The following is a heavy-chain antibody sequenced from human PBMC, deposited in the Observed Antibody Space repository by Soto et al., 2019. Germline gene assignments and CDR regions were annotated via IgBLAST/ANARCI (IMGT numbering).Heavy chain of an antibody. CDR3: AKGREGIPVAGTFDY. V-gene: IGHV3-23*01. CDR1: GFTFSSYA. Sequence: GGSLRLSCAASGFTFSSYAMNWVRQAPGKGLEWVSAISGSGGSTDYPDSVKGRFTISRDNSKNTLYLQMNSLRAEDTAVYYCAKGREGIPVAGTFDYWGQGTLVTVSS. CDR2: ISGSGGST. D-gene: IGHD6-19*01. J-gene: IGHJ4*02.